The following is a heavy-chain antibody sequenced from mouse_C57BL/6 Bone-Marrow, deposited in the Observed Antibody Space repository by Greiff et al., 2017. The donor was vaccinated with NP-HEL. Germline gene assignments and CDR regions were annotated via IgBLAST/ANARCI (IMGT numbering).Heavy chain of an antibody. Sequence: QVQLQQSGAELARPGASVKLSCKASGYTFTSYGISWVKQRPGQGLEWIGEIYPRSGNTYYNEKFKGKATLTADKSSSTAYMELRSLTSEDSAVYFCAGIYDGYYTLYWYFDVWGTGTTVTVSS. CDR1: GYTFTSYG. D-gene: IGHD2-3*01. CDR3: AGIYDGYYTLYWYFDV. V-gene: IGHV1-81*01. J-gene: IGHJ1*03. CDR2: IYPRSGNT.